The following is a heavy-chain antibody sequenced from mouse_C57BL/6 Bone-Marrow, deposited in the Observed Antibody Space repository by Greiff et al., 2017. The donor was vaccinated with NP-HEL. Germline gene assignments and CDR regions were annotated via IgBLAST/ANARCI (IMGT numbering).Heavy chain of an antibody. V-gene: IGHV5-6*02. Sequence: DVMLVESGGDLVKPGGSLKLSCAASGFIFSSYGMSWVRQTPDKRLEWVATISSGGSYTYYPDSVKGRFTISRDNAKNTLYLQMSSLKSEDTAMYYCARWGDSSGPYYFDYWGQGTTLTVSS. CDR3: ARWGDSSGPYYFDY. CDR1: GFIFSSYG. D-gene: IGHD3-2*02. J-gene: IGHJ2*01. CDR2: ISSGGSYT.